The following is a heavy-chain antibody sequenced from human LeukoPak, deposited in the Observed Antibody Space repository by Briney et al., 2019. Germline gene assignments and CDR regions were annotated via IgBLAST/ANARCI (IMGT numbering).Heavy chain of an antibody. CDR1: GGSISSSSYY. Sequence: PSETLSLTCTVSGGSISSSSYYWGWIRQPPGKGLEWIGCIYYSGSTYYNPSLRSRVTISVDTSKNQFSLKLSSVTAADTAVYYCAGPRAGYYGAYYMDVWGKGTMVTVSS. V-gene: IGHV4-39*01. J-gene: IGHJ6*03. CDR2: IYYSGST. CDR3: AGPRAGYYGAYYMDV. D-gene: IGHD3-10*01.